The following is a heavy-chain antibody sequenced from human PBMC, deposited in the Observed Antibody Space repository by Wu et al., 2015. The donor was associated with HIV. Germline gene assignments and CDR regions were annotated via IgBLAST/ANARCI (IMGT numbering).Heavy chain of an antibody. D-gene: IGHD6-19*01. CDR2: MNLYSGNS. CDR3: ATDGDYISGSVY. CDR1: GSSFTAYD. J-gene: IGHJ4*02. V-gene: IGHV1-8*01. Sequence: QVQLVQSGAEVTKPGASVKVSCKSSGSSFTAYDINWVRQAAGHGLEWMGWMNLYSGNSGSAQKFQGRVTMTRNTSISTAYMELSSLRSDDTAVYYCATDGDYISGSVYWGQGTLVTVSS.